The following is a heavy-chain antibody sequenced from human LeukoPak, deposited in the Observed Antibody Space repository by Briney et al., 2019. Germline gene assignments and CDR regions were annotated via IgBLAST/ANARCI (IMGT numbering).Heavy chain of an antibody. D-gene: IGHD3-10*01. J-gene: IGHJ5*02. CDR3: ARGRSPYTMVRGVIGWFDP. CDR2: MNPNSGNT. V-gene: IGHV1-8*01. CDR1: GYAFTSYA. Sequence: ASVKVSCKASGYAFTSYAINWVRQATGQGLEWMGWMNPNSGNTGYAQKFQGRVTMTRNPSISTAYMELSSLRSEDTAVYYGARGRSPYTMVRGVIGWFDPWGQGTLVTVSS.